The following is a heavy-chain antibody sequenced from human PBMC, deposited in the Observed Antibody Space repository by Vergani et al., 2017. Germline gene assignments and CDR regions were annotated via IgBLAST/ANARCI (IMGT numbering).Heavy chain of an antibody. CDR3: ARDQYYDILTANRAFDAFDM. J-gene: IGHJ3*02. CDR1: GFTFSSYA. Sequence: QVQLVESGGGVVQPGRSLRLSCAASGFTFSSYAMHWVRQAPGXGLEWVAVISYDGSNKSYADSVKGRFTIFRDNSKNTRYLQMNSLRAEDTAVYYCARDQYYDILTANRAFDAFDMWGEGSMV. V-gene: IGHV3-30*04. D-gene: IGHD3-9*01. CDR2: ISYDGSNK.